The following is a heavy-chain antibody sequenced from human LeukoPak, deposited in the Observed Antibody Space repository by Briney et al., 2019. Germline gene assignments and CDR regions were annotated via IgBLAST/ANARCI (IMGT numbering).Heavy chain of an antibody. J-gene: IGHJ4*02. CDR2: IDSAGSST. CDR3: ASLFSFPD. D-gene: IGHD2/OR15-2a*01. Sequence: GGSLRLSCAASGLTFSSHWMHWVRRAPGKGLVWVSRIDSAGSSTSYADSVKGRFTISRDNAKNTLYLQMNSLRAEDTAVYYCASLFSFPDWGQGTLVTVSS. CDR1: GLTFSSHW. V-gene: IGHV3-74*01.